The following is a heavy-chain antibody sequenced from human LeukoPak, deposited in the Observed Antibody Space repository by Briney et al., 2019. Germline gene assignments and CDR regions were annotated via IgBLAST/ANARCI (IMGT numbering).Heavy chain of an antibody. CDR2: IYPGDSDT. CDR3: ARQGYSDYGMDV. CDR1: GXIFTNSW. J-gene: IGHJ6*02. Sequence: GESLKISRKGSGXIFTNSWSAWVRQMPEKGLECMGIIYPGDSDTRYSPSFQGQVTISADKSISTAYLQWSSLKASDTAMYYCARQGYSDYGMDVWGQGTTVTVSS. D-gene: IGHD1-1*01. V-gene: IGHV5-51*01.